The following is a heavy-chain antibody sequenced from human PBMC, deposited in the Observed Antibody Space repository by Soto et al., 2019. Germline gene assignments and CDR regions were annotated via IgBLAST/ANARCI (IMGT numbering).Heavy chain of an antibody. CDR2: IHSSGSS. Sequence: SETLSLTCSVSGGSSNGYFWSWIRQPPGMGLEWIAWIHSSGSSNSNPSLKSRVTISIDTSKTQFSLGLSSVTAADTAMYYCARYYCPNGICNSFDSWGQGTLVT. D-gene: IGHD2-8*01. V-gene: IGHV4-4*09. CDR3: ARYYCPNGICNSFDS. J-gene: IGHJ4*02. CDR1: GGSSNGYF.